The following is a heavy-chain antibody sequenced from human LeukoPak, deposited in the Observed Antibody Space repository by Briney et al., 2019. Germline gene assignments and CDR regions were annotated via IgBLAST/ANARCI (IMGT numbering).Heavy chain of an antibody. CDR1: GGSISSYY. V-gene: IGHV4-59*08. D-gene: IGHD3-16*01. CDR2: IYYSGST. CDR3: ARTPPPSYDYVWGSKYLASRHDAFDI. Sequence: QSSETLSLTCTVSGGSISSYYWNWIRQPPGKGLEWIGYIYYSGSTNYNPSLKSRVTISVDTSKNQFSLKLNSVTAADTAVYYCARTPPPSYDYVWGSKYLASRHDAFDIWGQGTMVTVSS. J-gene: IGHJ3*02.